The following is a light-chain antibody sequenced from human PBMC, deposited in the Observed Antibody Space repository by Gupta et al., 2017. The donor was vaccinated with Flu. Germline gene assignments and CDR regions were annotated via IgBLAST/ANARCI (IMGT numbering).Light chain of an antibody. CDR2: GTS. CDR1: QSVGSF. V-gene: IGKV3D-15*01. CDR3: QQERDWPLT. Sequence: EIVMTQSPATLSLSPGERATLSCRASQSVGSFLAWYQQKPGQAPRLLIHGTSTRATGIPARISGSGSGTEFSLTISRLQSEDFAVYYCQQERDWPLTFGGGTKVEIK. J-gene: IGKJ4*01.